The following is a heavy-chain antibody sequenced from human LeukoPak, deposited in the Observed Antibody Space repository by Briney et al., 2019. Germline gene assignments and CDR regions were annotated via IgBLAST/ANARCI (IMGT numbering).Heavy chain of an antibody. Sequence: KPSETLSLTCAVYGGSFSGYYWSWIRQPPGKGLEWIGEINHSGSTNYNPSLKSRVTISVDTSKNQFSLKLSPVTAADTAVYYCARGVSPDYWGQGTLVTVSS. CDR3: ARGVSPDY. J-gene: IGHJ4*02. CDR2: INHSGST. V-gene: IGHV4-34*01. CDR1: GGSFSGYY.